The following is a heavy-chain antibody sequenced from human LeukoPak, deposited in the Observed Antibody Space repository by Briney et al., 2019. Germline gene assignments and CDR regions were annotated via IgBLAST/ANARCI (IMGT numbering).Heavy chain of an antibody. CDR1: GYSFTSYW. V-gene: IGHV5-51*01. J-gene: IGHJ3*02. CDR3: ARPPSYDSSGYSYVGAFDI. CDR2: IYPGDSDT. D-gene: IGHD3-22*01. Sequence: GESLKISCKGSGYSFTSYWIGWVRQMPGKGLEWMGIIYPGDSDTRYSPSLQGQVTISADKSISTAYLQWSSLKASDTAMYYCARPPSYDSSGYSYVGAFDIWGQGTMVTVSS.